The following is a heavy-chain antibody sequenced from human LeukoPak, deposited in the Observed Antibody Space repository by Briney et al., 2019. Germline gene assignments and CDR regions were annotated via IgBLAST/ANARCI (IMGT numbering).Heavy chain of an antibody. Sequence: GGSLRLSCAASGLTVSSYMSWVRQAPGKGLEWVSVIYSGGSIYYADSVKGRFTISRDKSKNTLYLQMNSLRAEDTAVYYCARPPYGGVDYWGQGTLVTVSS. J-gene: IGHJ4*02. CDR3: ARPPYGGVDY. CDR2: IYSGGSI. D-gene: IGHD4-23*01. CDR1: GLTVSSY. V-gene: IGHV3-66*04.